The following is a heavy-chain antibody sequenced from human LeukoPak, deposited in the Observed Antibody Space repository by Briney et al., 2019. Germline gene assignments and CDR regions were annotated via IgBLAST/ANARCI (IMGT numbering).Heavy chain of an antibody. Sequence: GGSLRLSCAASGFTFSSYGMSWVRQAPGKGLEWVSAIKGSGGSKYYADSVKGRFTISRDNSKNTLYLQMNSLRAEDMAVYYCAKGNGYSYGYPMEYWGQGTLVTVSS. V-gene: IGHV3-23*01. CDR3: AKGNGYSYGYPMEY. J-gene: IGHJ4*02. D-gene: IGHD5-18*01. CDR1: GFTFSSYG. CDR2: IKGSGGSK.